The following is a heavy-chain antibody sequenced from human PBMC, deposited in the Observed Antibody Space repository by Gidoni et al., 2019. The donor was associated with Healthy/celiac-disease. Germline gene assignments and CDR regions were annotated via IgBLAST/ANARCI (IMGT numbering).Heavy chain of an antibody. CDR1: GYTPTALS. J-gene: IGHJ4*02. CDR3: ATARAGRFLEWFKTDY. CDR2: FDPEDGET. D-gene: IGHD3-3*01. V-gene: IGHV1-24*01. Sequence: QVQLVQSGAEVKKPGASVKVSCKVSGYTPTALSMHWVRHAPGKGLEWMGGFDPEDGETIYAQKFQGRVTMTEDTSTDTAYMELSSLRSEDTAVYYCATARAGRFLEWFKTDYWGQGTLVTVSS.